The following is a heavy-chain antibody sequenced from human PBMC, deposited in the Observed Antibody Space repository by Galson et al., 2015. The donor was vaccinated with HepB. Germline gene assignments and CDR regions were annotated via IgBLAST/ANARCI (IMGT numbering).Heavy chain of an antibody. Sequence: SLRLSCAASGITFSSYVMSWVRQAPGKGLEWVSGISGSGDKTDYADSVKGRFAISRDNVKNTVYLQMNSLRAEDTAVYYCAKMGLGDYDYVWGSYRYHGAFDIWGQGTMVTVSS. D-gene: IGHD3-16*02. J-gene: IGHJ3*02. CDR1: GITFSSYV. CDR2: ISGSGDKT. V-gene: IGHV3-23*01. CDR3: AKMGLGDYDYVWGSYRYHGAFDI.